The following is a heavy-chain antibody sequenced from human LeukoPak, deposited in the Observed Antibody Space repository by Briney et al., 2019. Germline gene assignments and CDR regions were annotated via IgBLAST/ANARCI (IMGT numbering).Heavy chain of an antibody. J-gene: IGHJ4*02. Sequence: SETLSLTCTASGVSVSSSRFYWGRIRQSPGKVLVWLGTRYYSGSTYYNASLKSRVTISVDTSKNQFSLRLSSVTAADTAMYYCARHQPRRSTSGYSHFDYWGQGTLVTVSS. D-gene: IGHD3-22*01. CDR1: GVSVSSSRFY. CDR3: ARHQPRRSTSGYSHFDY. V-gene: IGHV4-39*01. CDR2: RYYSGST.